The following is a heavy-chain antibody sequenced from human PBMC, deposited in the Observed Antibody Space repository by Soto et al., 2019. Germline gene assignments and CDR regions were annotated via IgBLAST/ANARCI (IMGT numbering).Heavy chain of an antibody. J-gene: IGHJ3*02. CDR1: GFTFSDYY. CDR3: ASSPYGDYGSDAFDI. V-gene: IGHV3-11*01. D-gene: IGHD4-17*01. CDR2: ISSSGSTI. Sequence: GGSLRLSWAASGFTFSDYYMSWIRQAQGKGLEWVSYISSSGSTIYYADSVKGRFTISRDNAKNSLYLQMNSLRAEDTAVYYCASSPYGDYGSDAFDIWGQGTMVTVSS.